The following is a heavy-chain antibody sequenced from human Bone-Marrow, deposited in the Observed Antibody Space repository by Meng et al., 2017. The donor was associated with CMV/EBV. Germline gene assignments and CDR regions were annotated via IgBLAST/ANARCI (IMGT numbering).Heavy chain of an antibody. CDR1: GFTFDDYG. Sequence: GESLKISCAASGFTFDDYGMSWVRQAPGKGLEWVSRINSDGRGTSYADSVKGRFTVSRDNAKNTLYLQMNSLRAEDTAVYYCARASPAPRVIDYWGQGTLVTVSS. CDR3: ARASPAPRVIDY. J-gene: IGHJ4*02. V-gene: IGHV3-74*01. D-gene: IGHD3-3*01. CDR2: INSDGRGT.